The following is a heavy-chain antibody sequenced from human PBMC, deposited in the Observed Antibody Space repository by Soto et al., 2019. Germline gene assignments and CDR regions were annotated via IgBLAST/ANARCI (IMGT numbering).Heavy chain of an antibody. CDR2: TFPMFGKA. J-gene: IGHJ6*02. V-gene: IGHV1-69*06. Sequence: SVKVSCKASGGTFSSYSISWVRQAPGQGLEWMGGTFPMFGKANYAQKFQGRVTISADKSTSTAYMELSSLRSEDTAVYYCATVDISTWIDGMDVWGQGTTVTVSS. D-gene: IGHD2-2*01. CDR1: GGTFSSYS. CDR3: ATVDISTWIDGMDV.